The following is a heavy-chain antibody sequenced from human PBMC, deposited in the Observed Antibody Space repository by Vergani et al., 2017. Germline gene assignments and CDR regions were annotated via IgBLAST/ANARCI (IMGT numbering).Heavy chain of an antibody. D-gene: IGHD6-6*01. CDR3: ARHIEQLGPHYYYYYYMDV. Sequence: QVHLVESGGGVVQPGRSLRLSCVVSGFTSSYYGMHWVRQAPGKGLEWVAVISYDGTQKYYADSVKGRFTISRDNSKSTLYLQMNSLRTEDTAVYYCARHIEQLGPHYYYYYYMDVWGKGTTVTVSS. V-gene: IGHV3-30*03. CDR1: GFTSSYYG. J-gene: IGHJ6*03. CDR2: ISYDGTQK.